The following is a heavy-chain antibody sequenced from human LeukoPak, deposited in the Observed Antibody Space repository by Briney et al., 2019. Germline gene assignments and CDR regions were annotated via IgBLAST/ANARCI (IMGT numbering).Heavy chain of an antibody. D-gene: IGHD3-10*01. CDR1: GYTFTSYD. CDR2: MNPNSGNT. J-gene: IGHJ4*02. Sequence: ASVKLSCKASGYTFTSYDINWVRQATGQGLEWMGWMNPNSGNTGYAQKFQGRVTMTRNTSISTAYMELSSLRSEDTAVYYCARGRPLYEWFGEGDFDYWGQGTLVTVSS. CDR3: ARGRPLYEWFGEGDFDY. V-gene: IGHV1-8*01.